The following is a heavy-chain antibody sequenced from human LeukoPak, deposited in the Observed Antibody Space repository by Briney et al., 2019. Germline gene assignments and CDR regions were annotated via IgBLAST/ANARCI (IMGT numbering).Heavy chain of an antibody. CDR3: AKVSQQWLVRGGAFDI. V-gene: IGHV3-30*18. CDR2: ISYDGSNK. Sequence: GGSLRLSCAASGFTFSSYGMHWVRQAPGKGLEWVAVISYDGSNKYYADSVKGRFTISRDNSKNTLYLQVNSLRAEDTAVYYCAKVSQQWLVRGGAFDIWGQETMVTVSS. D-gene: IGHD6-19*01. CDR1: GFTFSSYG. J-gene: IGHJ3*02.